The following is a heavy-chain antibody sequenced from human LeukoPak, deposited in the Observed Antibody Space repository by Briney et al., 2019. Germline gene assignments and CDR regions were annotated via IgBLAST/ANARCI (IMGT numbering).Heavy chain of an antibody. CDR3: AKDFRYSGSYSAYDAFGI. CDR2: TSGSGGST. J-gene: IGHJ3*02. CDR1: GFTFSSHA. V-gene: IGHV3-23*01. Sequence: GGSLRLSCTASGFTFSSHAMSWARQAPGEGLEWVSGTSGSGGSTYYADSVKGRFTISRDNSKNTLYLQMTSLRAEDTAIYYCAKDFRYSGSYSAYDAFGIWGQGTMVTVSS. D-gene: IGHD1-26*01.